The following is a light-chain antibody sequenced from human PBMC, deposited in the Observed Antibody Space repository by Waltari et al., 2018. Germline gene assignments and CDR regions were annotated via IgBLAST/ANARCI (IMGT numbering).Light chain of an antibody. CDR1: SSDVGNYKR. CDR2: AVS. J-gene: IGLJ2*01. Sequence: QSALTQPASVSGAPGQSITISCTGTSSDVGNYKRVSWYQQPPGKAPKLMISAVSKRAAGVSDRFSGSKSGDMASLTISGLQPEDEAEYFCSSYAGSSKGVFGGGTKVTVL. CDR3: SSYAGSSKGV. V-gene: IGLV2-23*02.